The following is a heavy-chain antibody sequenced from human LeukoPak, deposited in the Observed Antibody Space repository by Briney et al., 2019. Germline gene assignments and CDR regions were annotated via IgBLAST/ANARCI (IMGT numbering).Heavy chain of an antibody. CDR1: RFTFSDYA. Sequence: GGSLRLSSVASRFTFSDYAISWVRQAPGKGLEWVSGISDSGGSTYYADSVKGRCTISRDNSKNTVSLQMNNLRAEDTAVYFCARHDSFIPYWGQGTLVTVTS. V-gene: IGHV3-23*01. CDR2: ISDSGGST. J-gene: IGHJ4*02. D-gene: IGHD3-16*02. CDR3: ARHDSFIPY.